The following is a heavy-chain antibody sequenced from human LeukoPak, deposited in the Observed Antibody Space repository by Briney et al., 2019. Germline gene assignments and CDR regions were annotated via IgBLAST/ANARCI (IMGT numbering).Heavy chain of an antibody. CDR2: MNPNSGNT. D-gene: IGHD3-22*01. J-gene: IGHJ4*02. Sequence: ASVKVSCKASGYTFTSYDINWVRQATGQGLEWMGWMNPNSGNTAYAQKFQGRVTVTRNTSISTAYMELSSLRSEDTAIYYCAREDYYDSGSSDYWGQGTLVTVSS. CDR1: GYTFTSYD. CDR3: AREDYYDSGSSDY. V-gene: IGHV1-8*03.